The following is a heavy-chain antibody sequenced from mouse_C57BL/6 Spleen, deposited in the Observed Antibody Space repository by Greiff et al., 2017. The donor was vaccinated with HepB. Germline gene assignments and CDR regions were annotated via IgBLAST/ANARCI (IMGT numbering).Heavy chain of an antibody. V-gene: IGHV5-9-1*02. CDR2: ISSGGDYI. CDR1: GFTFSSYA. Sequence: EVKLVESGEGLVKPGGSLKLSCAASGFTFSSYAMSWVRQTPEKRLEWVAYISSGGDYIYYADTVKGRFTISRDNARNTLYLQMSSQKSEDTAMYYCTRDDYDAGFAYWGQGTLVTVSA. CDR3: TRDDYDAGFAY. D-gene: IGHD2-4*01. J-gene: IGHJ3*01.